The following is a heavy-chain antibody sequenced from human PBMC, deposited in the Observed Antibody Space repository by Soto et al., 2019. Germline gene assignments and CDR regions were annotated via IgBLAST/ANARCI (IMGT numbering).Heavy chain of an antibody. CDR3: ARATYCPNGVCSADYYYYYIDV. CDR1: GGTFSSYT. D-gene: IGHD2-8*01. V-gene: IGHV1-69*02. CDR2: IIPILGIA. J-gene: IGHJ6*03. Sequence: QVQLVQSGAEVKKPGSSVKVSCKASGGTFSSYTISWVRQAPGQGLEWMGRIIPILGIANYAQKFQGRVTITADKSTSTAYMELSSRRSEDTAVYYCARATYCPNGVCSADYYYYYIDVWGKGTTVTVSS.